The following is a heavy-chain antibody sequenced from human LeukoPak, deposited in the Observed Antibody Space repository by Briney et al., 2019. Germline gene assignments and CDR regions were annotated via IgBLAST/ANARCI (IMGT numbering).Heavy chain of an antibody. CDR1: GYTFTSYG. D-gene: IGHD6-19*01. CDR2: ISAYNGNT. J-gene: IGHJ4*02. CDR3: ARDLEFEGSSGWYLSGY. Sequence: ASAKVSCKASGYTFTSYGISWVRQAPGQGLEWMGWISAYNGNTNYAQKLQGRVTMTTDTSTSTAYMELRSLRSDDTAVYYCARDLEFEGSSGWYLSGYWGQGTLVTVSS. V-gene: IGHV1-18*01.